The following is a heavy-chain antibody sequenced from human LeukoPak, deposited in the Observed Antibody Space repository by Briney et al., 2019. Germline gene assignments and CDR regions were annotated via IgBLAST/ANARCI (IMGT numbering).Heavy chain of an antibody. CDR3: ARPGYCSSTSCYRSGWFDP. Sequence: SETLSLTCTVSGGSISSSSYYWGWIRQPPGKGLEWIGSIYYSGSTYYNPSLKSRVTISVDTSKNQFSLKLSSVTAADTAVYYCARPGYCSSTSCYRSGWFDPWGQGTLVTVSS. CDR2: IYYSGST. V-gene: IGHV4-39*01. CDR1: GGSISSSSYY. D-gene: IGHD2-2*01. J-gene: IGHJ5*02.